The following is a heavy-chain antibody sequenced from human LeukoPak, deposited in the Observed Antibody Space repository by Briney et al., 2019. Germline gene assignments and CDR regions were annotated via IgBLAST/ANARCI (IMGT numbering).Heavy chain of an antibody. CDR1: GGSISSGGYY. V-gene: IGHV4-61*08. Sequence: SETLSLTCTVSGGSISSGGYYWSWIRQHPGKGLEWIGYIYYSGSTYYNPSLKSRVTISVDTSKNQFSLKLSSVTAADTAVYYCAGAAYSGSYHSDYWGQGTLVTVSS. CDR2: IYYSGST. CDR3: AGAAYSGSYHSDY. J-gene: IGHJ4*02. D-gene: IGHD1-26*01.